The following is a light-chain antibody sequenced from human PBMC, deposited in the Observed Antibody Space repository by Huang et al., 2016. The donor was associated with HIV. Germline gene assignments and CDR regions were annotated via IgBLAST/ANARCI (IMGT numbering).Light chain of an antibody. J-gene: IGKJ2*01. CDR2: ATS. CDR1: QSLSGN. Sequence: EIVMTQSPATLSVSPGETVALSCRASQSLSGNLAWYQHKPGQTPRLLIYATSIRAAGVPGRFSGSESGSEFTLTISSLLSEDSAVYYCQHYNDWPRTFGQGTKLEIK. CDR3: QHYNDWPRT. V-gene: IGKV3D-15*01.